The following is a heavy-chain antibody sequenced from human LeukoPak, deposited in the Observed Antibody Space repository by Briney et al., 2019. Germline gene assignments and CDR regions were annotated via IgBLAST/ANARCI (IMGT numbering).Heavy chain of an antibody. D-gene: IGHD2-15*01. Sequence: GGSLRLSCAASGFTFSNYAMHWVRRAPGKGLEWLAVISYDGSNQYYADSVKDRFTISRSNSKNPLYLQMNRLRAEDTAVSYCARVRGPKACCSGGSRFFDYWGQGTLVTVSS. CDR1: GFTFSNYA. J-gene: IGHJ4*02. CDR2: ISYDGSNQ. V-gene: IGHV3-30-3*01. CDR3: ARVRGPKACCSGGSRFFDY.